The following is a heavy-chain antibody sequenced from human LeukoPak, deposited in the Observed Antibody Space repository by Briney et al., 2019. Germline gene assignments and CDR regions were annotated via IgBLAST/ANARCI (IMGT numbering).Heavy chain of an antibody. D-gene: IGHD3-22*01. J-gene: IGHJ4*02. CDR2: ISYDGGNK. Sequence: PGRSLKLSCAASGFTFSSYAMHWVRQAPGKGLEWVAVISYDGGNKYYADSVKGRFTISRDNSKNTLYLQMNSLRAEDTAVYYCARDPGEYDRRGFDYWGQGTLVTVSS. V-gene: IGHV3-30-3*01. CDR1: GFTFSSYA. CDR3: ARDPGEYDRRGFDY.